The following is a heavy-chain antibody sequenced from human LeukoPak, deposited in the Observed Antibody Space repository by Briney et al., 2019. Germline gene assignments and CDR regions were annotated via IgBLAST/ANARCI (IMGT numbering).Heavy chain of an antibody. CDR2: FDPEDGET. D-gene: IGHD1-26*01. J-gene: IGHJ6*03. CDR1: GYTFTSYY. Sequence: ASVKVSCKASGYTFTSYYMHWVRQAPGKGLEWMGGFDPEDGETIYAQKFQGRVTMTEDTSTDTAYMELSSLRSEDTAVYYCATVERELPSVYYYYYMDVWGKGTTVTISS. V-gene: IGHV1-24*01. CDR3: ATVERELPSVYYYYYMDV.